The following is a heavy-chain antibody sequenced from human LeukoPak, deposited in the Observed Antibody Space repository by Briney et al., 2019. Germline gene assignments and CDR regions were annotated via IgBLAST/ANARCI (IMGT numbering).Heavy chain of an antibody. V-gene: IGHV3-11*04. CDR2: ISNSGSSI. D-gene: IGHD3-16*02. CDR1: GFTFSDSY. J-gene: IGHJ4*02. CDR3: ARDIADY. Sequence: GGSLRLSCAASGFTFSDSYMTWIRQAPGKGLEWVSYISNSGSSIYYADSVKGRFTTSRDNAKNSLYLQMNSLRAEDTAVYYCARDIADYWGQGTLVTVSS.